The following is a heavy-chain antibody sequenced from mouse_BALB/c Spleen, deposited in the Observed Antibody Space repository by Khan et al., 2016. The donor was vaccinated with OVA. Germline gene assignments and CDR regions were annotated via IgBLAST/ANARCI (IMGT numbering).Heavy chain of an antibody. Sequence: QVQLKESGAELARPGASVKLSCKASGYTFTDYYIDWVKQRTGQGLEWIGEINPGSGNSYYNEKFKGKATLTADKSSNTAFVQLSSLTSDDSAVYFCAREWGDWFAYWGQGTLVTVSA. CDR3: AREWGDWFAY. CDR1: GYTFTDYY. J-gene: IGHJ3*01. V-gene: IGHV1-77*01. CDR2: INPGSGNS.